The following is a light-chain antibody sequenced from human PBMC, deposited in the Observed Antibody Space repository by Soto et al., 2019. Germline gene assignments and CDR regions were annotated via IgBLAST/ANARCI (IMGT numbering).Light chain of an antibody. V-gene: IGLV2-14*01. CDR2: DVS. CDR3: SSYTSSGSFVV. CDR1: SSDVGGYNY. J-gene: IGLJ2*01. Sequence: QSGLTQPASVSGSPGQSITISCTGTSSDVGGYNYVSWYQQHPGKAPKVIIYDVSNRPSGVSNRFSGSKSGNTASLTISGLQAEDEADYYCSSYTSSGSFVVFGGGTKVTVL.